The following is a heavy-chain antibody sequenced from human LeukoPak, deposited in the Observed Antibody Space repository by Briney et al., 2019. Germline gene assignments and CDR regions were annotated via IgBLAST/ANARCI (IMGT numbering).Heavy chain of an antibody. CDR1: GGSISSSFYY. D-gene: IGHD2-2*01. V-gene: IGHV4-39*07. CDR2: IYYSGNT. J-gene: IGHJ4*02. CDR3: ARRRRSMGSFDY. Sequence: SETLSLTCTVSGGSISSSFYYWGWLRQPPGKGLEWIGSIYYSGNTYYNPSLNSRVTISVDTSKNQFSLKLSSVTAADTAVYYCARRRRSMGSFDYWGQGTLVTVSS.